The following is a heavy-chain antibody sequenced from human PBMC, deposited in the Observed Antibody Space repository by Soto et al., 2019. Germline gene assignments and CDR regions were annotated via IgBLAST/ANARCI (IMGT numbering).Heavy chain of an antibody. CDR1: GGSISSSSYY. CDR2: IYYSGST. V-gene: IGHV4-39*01. CDR3: ARHGAIQLWFEAGMDV. J-gene: IGHJ6*02. D-gene: IGHD5-18*01. Sequence: SETLSLTCTVSGGSISSSSYYWGWIRQPPGKGLEWIGSIYYSGSTYYNPSLKSRVTISVDTSKNQFSLKLSSVTAADTAVYYCARHGAIQLWFEAGMDVWGQGTTVTVSS.